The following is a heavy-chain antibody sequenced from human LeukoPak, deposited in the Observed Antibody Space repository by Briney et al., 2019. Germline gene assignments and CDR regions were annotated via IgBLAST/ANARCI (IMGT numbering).Heavy chain of an antibody. Sequence: SETLSLTCTVSGGSISSSSYYWSWIRQPPGKGLEWIGYIYDSGSTNYNPSLKSRVTISVDTSKSQFSLKLSSVTAADTAVYYCARDVGVGITGTTLTDAFDIWGQGTMVTVSS. CDR1: GGSISSSSYY. V-gene: IGHV4-61*01. J-gene: IGHJ3*02. CDR3: ARDVGVGITGTTLTDAFDI. CDR2: IYDSGST. D-gene: IGHD1-7*01.